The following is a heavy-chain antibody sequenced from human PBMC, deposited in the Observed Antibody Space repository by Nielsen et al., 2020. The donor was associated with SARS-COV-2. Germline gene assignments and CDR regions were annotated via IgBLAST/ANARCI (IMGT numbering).Heavy chain of an antibody. D-gene: IGHD6-13*01. CDR3: ARLLLSSWRGYYYYMDV. CDR1: GGSISSSSYY. CDR2: IYYSGST. V-gene: IGHV4-39*01. Sequence: SETLSLTCTVSGGSISSSSYYWGWIRQPPGKGLEWIGSIYYSGSTYYNPSLKSRVTISVDTSKNQFSLKLSSVTAADTAVYYCARLLLSSWRGYYYYMDVWGKGTTVTVSS. J-gene: IGHJ6*03.